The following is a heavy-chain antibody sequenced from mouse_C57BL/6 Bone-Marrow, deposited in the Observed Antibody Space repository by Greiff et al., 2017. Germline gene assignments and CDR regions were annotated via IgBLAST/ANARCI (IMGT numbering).Heavy chain of an antibody. CDR2: IDPSASYT. CDR3: ARADYGSSCVWYFDV. Sequence: QVQLQQPGAELVMPGASVKLSCKASGYTFTSYWMHWVKQRPGQGLEWIGEIDPSASYTNYNQKFKGKSTLTVDKSSSTAYMQLSSLTSEDSAVYYCARADYGSSCVWYFDVWGTGTTVTVSS. CDR1: GYTFTSYW. D-gene: IGHD1-1*01. J-gene: IGHJ1*03. V-gene: IGHV1-69*01.